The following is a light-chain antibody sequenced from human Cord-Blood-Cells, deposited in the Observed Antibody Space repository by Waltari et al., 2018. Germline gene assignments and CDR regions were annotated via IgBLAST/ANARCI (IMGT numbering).Light chain of an antibody. J-gene: IGKJ2*03. CDR1: HGISSY. V-gene: IGKV1D-8*04. Sequence: VIWMTQSPSLPSASAGNRVIISCRMSHGISSYLAWDQQKPGKAPELMIYAASTLHSGVPSRFSGSGSGRDFTRTISCLQSEGFVTYYCQQYYSFPYSVGQGPKLEIK. CDR2: AAS. CDR3: QQYYSFPYS.